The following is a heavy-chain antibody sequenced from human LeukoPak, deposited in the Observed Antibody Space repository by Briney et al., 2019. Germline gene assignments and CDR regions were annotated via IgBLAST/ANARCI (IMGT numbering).Heavy chain of an antibody. D-gene: IGHD4-23*01. Sequence: GGSLRLSCAASGFTVSSNYMRWVRQAPGKGLEWVSDIYSGGSTYYADSVKGRFTISRDNSKNTLYLQMNSLRAEDTAVYYCARARLDSRYGGNVVLDYWGQGTLVTVSS. CDR3: ARARLDSRYGGNVVLDY. CDR1: GFTVSSNY. J-gene: IGHJ4*02. V-gene: IGHV3-66*01. CDR2: IYSGGST.